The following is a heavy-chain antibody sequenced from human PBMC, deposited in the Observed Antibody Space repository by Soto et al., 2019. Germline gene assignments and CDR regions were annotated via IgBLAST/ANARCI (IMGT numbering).Heavy chain of an antibody. CDR1: GYSFTTYG. V-gene: IGHV1-18*01. J-gene: IGHJ6*02. Sequence: QVQLVQSRGEVKKPGASVKVSCKTSGYSFTTYGISWVRQAPGQGLEWMGWISGYNGNTNYAQKLQGRVTMTTDTSTSTDYMELRSLRSDDTAVYYCAREGPAPYYYYGMDVWGQGSTVTFSS. CDR2: ISGYNGNT. CDR3: AREGPAPYYYYGMDV.